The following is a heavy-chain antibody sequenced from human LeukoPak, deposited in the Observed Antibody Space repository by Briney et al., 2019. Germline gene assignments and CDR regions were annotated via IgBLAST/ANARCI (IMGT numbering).Heavy chain of an antibody. CDR2: ISGYNDNP. CDR3: ARVGRDCRDTRCTWSDWLDP. CDR1: GYTFTTFG. J-gene: IGHJ5*02. D-gene: IGHD2-2*01. Sequence: GDSVKVSCKASGYTFTTFGISWVRQAPGQGLEWMGWISGYNDNPHCAQNFQDRVTMTTDTSSSTAYMELRSLGSDDTAVYYCARVGRDCRDTRCTWSDWLDPWGQGTLVTVSS. V-gene: IGHV1-18*01.